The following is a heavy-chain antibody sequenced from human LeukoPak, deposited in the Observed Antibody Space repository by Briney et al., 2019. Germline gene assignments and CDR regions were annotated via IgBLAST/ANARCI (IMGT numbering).Heavy chain of an antibody. Sequence: GGSPRLSCAASGFTFNNYNMNWVRQAPGKGLEWVSYISSSGSTIYYADSVKGRFTISRDNAKNSLYLQMNSLRAEDTAVYYCAELGITMIGGVWGKGTTVTISS. J-gene: IGHJ6*04. CDR1: GFTFNNYN. CDR3: AELGITMIGGV. D-gene: IGHD3-10*02. V-gene: IGHV3-48*04. CDR2: ISSSGSTI.